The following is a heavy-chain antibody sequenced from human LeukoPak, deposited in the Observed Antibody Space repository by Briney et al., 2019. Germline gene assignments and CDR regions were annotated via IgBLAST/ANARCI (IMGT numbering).Heavy chain of an antibody. D-gene: IGHD3-3*01. Sequence: GGSLRHSCAASGFTFRSYGMHWVRQAPGKGLEWVAVIRNDGNEEYYVDSVKGRFTISRDNSKKTLYLQMNDLRVEDTAVYYCAKENYDFWSGYSNWFDSWGRGTLVTVSS. V-gene: IGHV3-30*02. CDR2: IRNDGNEE. J-gene: IGHJ5*01. CDR1: GFTFRSYG. CDR3: AKENYDFWSGYSNWFDS.